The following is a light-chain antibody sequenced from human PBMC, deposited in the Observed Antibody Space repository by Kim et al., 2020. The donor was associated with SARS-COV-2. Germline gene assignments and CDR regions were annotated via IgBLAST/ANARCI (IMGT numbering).Light chain of an antibody. Sequence: PGQSVASSWTGSGSDVGAYNDVSWYQQHPGKAPKLMIYEVSKRPSGVPDRFSGSKSGNTASLTVSGLQAEDEADYFCCSYAGGHSLFGGGTQLTVL. J-gene: IGLJ2*01. CDR2: EVS. CDR1: GSDVGAYND. V-gene: IGLV2-8*01. CDR3: CSYAGGHSL.